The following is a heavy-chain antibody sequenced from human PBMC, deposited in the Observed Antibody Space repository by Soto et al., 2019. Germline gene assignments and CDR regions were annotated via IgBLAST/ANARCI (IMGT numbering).Heavy chain of an antibody. CDR2: ITSDTKTI. CDR1: GFTFNIYS. V-gene: IGHV3-48*02. D-gene: IGHD6-19*01. Sequence: EVQLVESGGDLVQRGGSLRLSCAASGFTFNIYSMNWGRQAPGKGLEWFSYITSDTKTIKYADSVKGRFTISRDNAKNSVYLQMNSLRDEDTAVYYCARSVEGHFDYWGQGTVVTVSS. CDR3: ARSVEGHFDY. J-gene: IGHJ4*02.